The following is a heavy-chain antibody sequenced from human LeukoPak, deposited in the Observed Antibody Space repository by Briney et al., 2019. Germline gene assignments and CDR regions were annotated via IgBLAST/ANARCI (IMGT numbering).Heavy chain of an antibody. CDR1: GFTFSGSA. D-gene: IGHD4-17*01. J-gene: IGHJ4*02. CDR2: IRSKANSYAT. CDR3: TRLSGPATPHYGDYFDY. Sequence: QPGGSLRLSCAASGFTFSGSAMHWVRQASGKGLEWVGRIRSKANSYATAYAASMKGRFTISRDDSKNTAYLQMNSLKTEDTAVYYCTRLSGPATPHYGDYFDYWGQGTLVTVSS. V-gene: IGHV3-73*01.